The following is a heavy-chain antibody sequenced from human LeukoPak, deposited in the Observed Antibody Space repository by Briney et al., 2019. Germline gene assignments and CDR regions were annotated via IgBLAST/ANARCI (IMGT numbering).Heavy chain of an antibody. Sequence: PSETLSLTCTVSGGSISSSSYYWGWIRQPPGKGLEWIGTIYYSGNTYYNPSLKSRVTISVDTSKNQFPLKLSSVTAADTAVYYCAAPGWRDLFDYWGQGTLVTVSS. J-gene: IGHJ4*02. D-gene: IGHD6-19*01. CDR2: IYYSGNT. CDR3: AAPGWRDLFDY. V-gene: IGHV4-39*01. CDR1: GGSISSSSYY.